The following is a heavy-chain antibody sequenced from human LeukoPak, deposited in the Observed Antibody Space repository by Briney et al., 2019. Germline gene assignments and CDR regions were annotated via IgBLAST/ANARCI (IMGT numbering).Heavy chain of an antibody. Sequence: GGSLRLSCAASGFTVSSNYMSWVRQAPGKGLEWVSLIYTSGSTFYADSVMGRFTISRDNSKNTLYLQMNSLRAEDSAVYYCARDRAGTQYWVEFDLWGQGTLVTVSS. J-gene: IGHJ5*02. V-gene: IGHV3-66*03. CDR1: GFTVSSNY. D-gene: IGHD3-10*01. CDR2: IYTSGST. CDR3: ARDRAGTQYWVEFDL.